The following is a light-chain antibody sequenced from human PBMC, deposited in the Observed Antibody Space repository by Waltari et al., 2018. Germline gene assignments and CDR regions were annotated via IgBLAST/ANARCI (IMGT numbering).Light chain of an antibody. CDR1: RSDVGSSDY. CDR2: HVT. J-gene: IGLJ2*01. V-gene: IGLV2-8*01. CDR3: SSNAGINNVV. Sequence: QSALTQPPSASGSPGQTVTISCAGTRSDVGSSDYVSLYQKHPGQAPKLLIYHVTKRPSGVPDRFAGSKSGNTASLTVSGLQAEDEADYYCSSNAGINNVVFGGGTKLTVL.